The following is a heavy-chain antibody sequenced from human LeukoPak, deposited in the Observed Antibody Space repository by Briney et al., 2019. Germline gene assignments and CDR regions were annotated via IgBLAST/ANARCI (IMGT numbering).Heavy chain of an antibody. Sequence: GGTLRLSCAASGFTFSRYGMSWVRQAPGKGLEWVSAISGSGGSRDYADSVKGRLTISRDNSKNTLYLQMNSLRAEDTAVYYCAKDGIERVIMYYFDYWGQGTLVTVSS. CDR1: GFTFSRYG. V-gene: IGHV3-23*01. D-gene: IGHD3-10*01. J-gene: IGHJ4*02. CDR3: AKDGIERVIMYYFDY. CDR2: ISGSGGSR.